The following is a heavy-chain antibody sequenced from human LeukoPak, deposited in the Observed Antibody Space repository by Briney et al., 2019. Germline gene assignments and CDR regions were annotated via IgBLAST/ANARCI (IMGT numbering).Heavy chain of an antibody. V-gene: IGHV3-64D*09. J-gene: IGHJ4*02. CDR1: GFSFSDYS. CDR3: VKDLHSGGDY. Sequence: GGSLRLSCSASGFSFSDYSMHWVRQAPGKGLQYVSAISPNGGSAYYADSVKGRFTISRDNSKNALYLQMSSLRDEDTAVYYCVKDLHSGGDYRGQGTLVTVSS. CDR2: ISPNGGSA. D-gene: IGHD1-26*01.